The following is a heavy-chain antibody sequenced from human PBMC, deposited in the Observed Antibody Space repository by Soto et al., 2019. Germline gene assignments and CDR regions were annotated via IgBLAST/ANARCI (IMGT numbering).Heavy chain of an antibody. J-gene: IGHJ4*02. CDR3: TREGSVEY. CDR2: IIPMFATA. CDR1: GDTFSTYT. D-gene: IGHD6-19*01. V-gene: IGHV1-69*01. Sequence: QVQLVQSGAEVKKPGSSVKVSCKASGDTFSTYTVSWVRQAPGQGLEWMGGIIPMFATADYAQKFQGRVTITAAESTSTAYMELSSLRSEDTAVYYCTREGSVEYWGQGTLVTVSS.